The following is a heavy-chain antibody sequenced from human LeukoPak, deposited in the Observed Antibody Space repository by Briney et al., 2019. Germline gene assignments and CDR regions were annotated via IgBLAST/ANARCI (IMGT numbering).Heavy chain of an antibody. CDR3: ARDKGVAYYDILTGYSFTNWFDP. Sequence: PSETLSLTCTVSGGSISSYYWSWIRQPPGEGLEWIGYIYYSGSTHYNPSLKSRVTISVDTSKSQFSLKLSSVTAADTAVYYCARDKGVAYYDILTGYSFTNWFDPWGQGTLVTVSS. V-gene: IGHV4-59*01. CDR2: IYYSGST. D-gene: IGHD3-9*01. J-gene: IGHJ5*02. CDR1: GGSISSYY.